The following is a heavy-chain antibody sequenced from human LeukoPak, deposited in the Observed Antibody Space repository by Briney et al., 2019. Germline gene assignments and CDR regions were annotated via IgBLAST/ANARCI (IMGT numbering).Heavy chain of an antibody. Sequence: TGGSLRLSCAASGFTYRNYWMSWVRQAPGKGLEWAANIKHDGSEKYYVDSVKGRFTISRDNAKSSLYLQMNSLRAEDTAVYYCARDSPLPSIAAHFDYWGQGTLVTVSS. CDR1: GFTYRNYW. CDR2: IKHDGSEK. D-gene: IGHD6-6*01. V-gene: IGHV3-7*05. CDR3: ARDSPLPSIAAHFDY. J-gene: IGHJ4*02.